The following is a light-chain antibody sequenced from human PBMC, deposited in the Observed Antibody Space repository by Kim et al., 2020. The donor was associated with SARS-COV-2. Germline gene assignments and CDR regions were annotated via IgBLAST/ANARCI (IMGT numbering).Light chain of an antibody. CDR1: QGIDSY. CDR2: TAS. CDR3: QQLNSYPII. Sequence: ASVGDRVTITCRASQGIDSYLAWYQHKPGTAPKILIYTASTLQSGVPSRFSGSGSGTDFTLTISSLQPEDFATYYCQQLNSYPIIFGQGTRLEIK. J-gene: IGKJ5*01. V-gene: IGKV1-9*01.